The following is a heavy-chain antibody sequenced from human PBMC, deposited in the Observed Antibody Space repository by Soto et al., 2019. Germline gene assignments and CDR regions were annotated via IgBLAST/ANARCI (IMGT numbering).Heavy chain of an antibody. CDR1: GGSISSYY. D-gene: IGHD6-19*01. J-gene: IGHJ4*02. CDR2: IYYSGST. CDR3: ARADSSGWYYFDY. Sequence: LETLPLTCTVSGGSISSYYWSWIRQPPGKGLEWIGYIYYSGSTNYNPSLKSRVTISVDTSKNQFSLKLSSVTAADTAVYYCARADSSGWYYFDYWGQGTLVTVSS. V-gene: IGHV4-59*08.